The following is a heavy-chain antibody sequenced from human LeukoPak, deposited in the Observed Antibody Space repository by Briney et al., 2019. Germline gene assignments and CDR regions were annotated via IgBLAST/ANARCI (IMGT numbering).Heavy chain of an antibody. J-gene: IGHJ4*02. Sequence: GGSLRLSCAASGFTFSSYGMHWVRQAPGKGLEWVAFIRYDGSNKYYADSVKGRFTISRNNSKNTLYLQMNSLRAEDTAVYYCAKAGIQKWLVPFDYWGQGTLVTVSS. CDR1: GFTFSSYG. D-gene: IGHD6-19*01. CDR3: AKAGIQKWLVPFDY. CDR2: IRYDGSNK. V-gene: IGHV3-30*02.